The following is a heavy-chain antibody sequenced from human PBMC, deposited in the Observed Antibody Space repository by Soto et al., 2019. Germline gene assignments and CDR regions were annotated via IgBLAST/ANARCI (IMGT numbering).Heavy chain of an antibody. CDR2: MSGTGGST. Sequence: EVQRVESGGGLVQPGRSLRLSCAASGFTFSSYATNWVRQAPGKGLEWVSAMSGTGGSTYYAASVKGRFTISRDNSKNTLYLQMNSLTVEHTALLYCAKAGFISGWSPSYVDDWGQGTLVTVSS. D-gene: IGHD6-19*01. J-gene: IGHJ4*02. CDR1: GFTFSSYA. CDR3: AKAGFISGWSPSYVDD. V-gene: IGHV3-23*04.